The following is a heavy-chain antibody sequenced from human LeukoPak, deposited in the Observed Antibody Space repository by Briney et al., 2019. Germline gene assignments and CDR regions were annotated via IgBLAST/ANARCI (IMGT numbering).Heavy chain of an antibody. V-gene: IGHV3-48*04. CDR1: GFTFSSYS. Sequence: PGGSLRLSCAASGFTFSSYSMNWVRQAPGKGLEWVSYISSSSSTIYYADSVKGRFTISRDNAKNSLYLQMNSPRAEDTAVYYCARDDYDYVWGSYRYMAGVDYWGQGTLVTVSS. J-gene: IGHJ4*02. CDR2: ISSSSSTI. D-gene: IGHD3-16*02. CDR3: ARDDYDYVWGSYRYMAGVDY.